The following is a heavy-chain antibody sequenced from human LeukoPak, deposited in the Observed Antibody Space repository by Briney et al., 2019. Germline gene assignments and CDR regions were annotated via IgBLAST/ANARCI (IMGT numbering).Heavy chain of an antibody. V-gene: IGHV4-59*01. Sequence: PSETRSLTCIVSGGSFSGNYWIWIRQPPGKGLEWIGYIHYSGSTNYNPSLKSRVTIFIDTSKNQISLRLSSVTAADTAVYYCARERDGDHAALDYWGRGTLVTVSS. CDR1: GGSFSGNY. J-gene: IGHJ4*02. CDR3: ARERDGDHAALDY. D-gene: IGHD4-17*01. CDR2: IHYSGST.